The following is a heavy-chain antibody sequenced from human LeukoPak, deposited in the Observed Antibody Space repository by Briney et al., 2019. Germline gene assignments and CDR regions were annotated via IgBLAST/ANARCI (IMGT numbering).Heavy chain of an antibody. Sequence: GALRLSCAASGFTFSSYGMHWVRQAPGKGLEWVAVILYDGSNKYYADSVKGRFTISRDNSKNTLYLQMNSLRAEDTAVYYCAKDLRYNWNLGNAFDIWGQGTMVTVSS. J-gene: IGHJ3*02. D-gene: IGHD1-1*01. V-gene: IGHV3-30*18. CDR2: ILYDGSNK. CDR3: AKDLRYNWNLGNAFDI. CDR1: GFTFSSYG.